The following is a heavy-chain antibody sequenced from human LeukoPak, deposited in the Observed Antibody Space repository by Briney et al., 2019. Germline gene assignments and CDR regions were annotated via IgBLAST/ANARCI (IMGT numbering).Heavy chain of an antibody. J-gene: IGHJ4*02. V-gene: IGHV1-69*13. CDR2: IIPIFGTA. CDR3: ARGKAYYYDSSGYEPPRY. Sequence: GASVKVSCKASGGTFSSYAISWVRQAPGQGLEWMGGIIPIFGTANYAQKFQGRVTITADESTSTAYMELSSLRSEDTAVYYCARGKAYYYDSSGYEPPRYWGQGTLVTVSS. D-gene: IGHD3-22*01. CDR1: GGTFSSYA.